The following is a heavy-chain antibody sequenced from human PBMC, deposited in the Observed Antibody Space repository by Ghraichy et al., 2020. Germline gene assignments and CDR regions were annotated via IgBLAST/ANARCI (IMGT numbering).Heavy chain of an antibody. D-gene: IGHD6-19*01. Sequence: GGSLRLSCAASGFTFDDYAMHWVRQAPGKGLEWVSLISGDGGSTYYADSVKGRFTISRDNSKNSLYLQMNSLRTKDTALYYCAKDRSGAVAGTYYYYGMDVWGQGTTVTVSS. CDR1: GFTFDDYA. V-gene: IGHV3-43*02. CDR2: ISGDGGST. CDR3: AKDRSGAVAGTYYYYGMDV. J-gene: IGHJ6*02.